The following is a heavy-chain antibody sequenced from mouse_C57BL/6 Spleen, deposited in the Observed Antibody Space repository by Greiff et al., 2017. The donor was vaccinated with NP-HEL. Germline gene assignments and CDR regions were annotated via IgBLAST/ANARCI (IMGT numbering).Heavy chain of an antibody. Sequence: EVQLQQSGPELVKPGASVKMSCKASGYTFTDYNMHWVKQSHGKSLEWIGYINPNNGGTSYNQKFKGKATLTVNKSSSTAYMELRSLTSEDSAVYYCAREGITTVVDAWFAYWGQGTLVTVSA. V-gene: IGHV1-22*01. CDR3: AREGITTVVDAWFAY. J-gene: IGHJ3*01. CDR2: INPNNGGT. CDR1: GYTFTDYN. D-gene: IGHD1-1*01.